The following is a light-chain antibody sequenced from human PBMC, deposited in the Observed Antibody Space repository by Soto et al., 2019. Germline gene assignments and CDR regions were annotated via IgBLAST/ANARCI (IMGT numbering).Light chain of an antibody. J-gene: IGKJ5*01. CDR3: QQRSDWPIT. CDR1: QSVSTF. V-gene: IGKV3-11*01. CDR2: NAS. Sequence: VLTQSAATLSLSPGARAILSCRASQSVSTFLAWFQQKPGQPPRLLIYNASNRTTGIPARFSGSGSGTDFTLTISSLEPEDGAVDDCQQRSDWPITFGQGTRLEIK.